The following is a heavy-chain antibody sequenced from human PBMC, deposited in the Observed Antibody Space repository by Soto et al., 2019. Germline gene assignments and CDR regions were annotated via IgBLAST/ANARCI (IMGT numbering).Heavy chain of an antibody. CDR3: ASRYYGDIPIDY. Sequence: QLQLQESGPGLVKPSETLSLTCTVSGGSISSSSYYLGWIRQPPGQVLEWIGSIYYSGSNYYNPSLKSRETIFVDTSKNQVSLKLRYVTAADTALYYCASRYYGDIPIDYWGQVTLVTVSS. J-gene: IGHJ4*02. D-gene: IGHD4-17*01. CDR1: GGSISSSSYY. V-gene: IGHV4-39*01. CDR2: IYYSGSN.